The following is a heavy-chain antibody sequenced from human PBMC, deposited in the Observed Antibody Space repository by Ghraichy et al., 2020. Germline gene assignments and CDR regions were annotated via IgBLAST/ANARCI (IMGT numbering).Heavy chain of an antibody. CDR1: GFTFSSYA. D-gene: IGHD2-2*01. V-gene: IGHV3-23*01. J-gene: IGHJ5*02. Sequence: GGSLRLSCAASGFTFSSYAMSWVRQAPGKGLEWVSAISGSGGSTYYADSVKGRFTISRDNSKNTLYLQMNSLRAEDTAVYYCAKGPIVVVPAAIFFPFDPWGQGTLVTVSS. CDR2: ISGSGGST. CDR3: AKGPIVVVPAAIFFPFDP.